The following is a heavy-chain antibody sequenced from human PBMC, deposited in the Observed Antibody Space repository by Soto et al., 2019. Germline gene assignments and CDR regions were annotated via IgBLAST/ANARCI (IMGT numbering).Heavy chain of an antibody. CDR3: ARARYSYGYVVYFDY. D-gene: IGHD5-18*01. CDR2: ISAYNGNT. J-gene: IGHJ4*02. V-gene: IGHV1-18*01. Sequence: ASVKVSCKASGYTFTSYGISWVRQAPGQGLEWMGWISAYNGNTNYAQKLQGRVTMTTDTSTSTAYMELRSLRSDDTAVYYCARARYSYGYVVYFDYWGQGTLVTVSS. CDR1: GYTFTSYG.